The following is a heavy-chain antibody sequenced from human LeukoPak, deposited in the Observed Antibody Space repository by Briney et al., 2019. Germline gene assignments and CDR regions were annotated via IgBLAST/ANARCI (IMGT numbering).Heavy chain of an antibody. V-gene: IGHV3-21*01. CDR2: ITSGSKYI. D-gene: IGHD6-13*01. CDR1: QFAFSSYS. CDR3: ARDEETAAGLNGFDL. Sequence: GGSLRLSCAASQFAFSSYSMNWFRQAPGKGLEWVASITSGSKYIFYADSVKGRFTIPRDNAENSLFLQMNSLRAEDTGVYYCARDEETAAGLNGFDLWGQGTLVTVSS. J-gene: IGHJ4*02.